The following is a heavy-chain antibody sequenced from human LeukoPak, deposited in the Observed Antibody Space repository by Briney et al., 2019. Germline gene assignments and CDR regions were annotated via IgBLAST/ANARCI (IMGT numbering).Heavy chain of an antibody. Sequence: PSETLSLTCTVSGGSISSYYWSWIRQLAGKGLEWIGRIYTSGSTNYNPSLKSRVTMSVDTSKNQFSLKLSSVTAADTAVYYCARTPYDFWSGYYLTIDYFDYWGQGTLVTVSS. D-gene: IGHD3-3*01. CDR1: GGSISSYY. J-gene: IGHJ4*02. CDR3: ARTPYDFWSGYYLTIDYFDY. CDR2: IYTSGST. V-gene: IGHV4-4*07.